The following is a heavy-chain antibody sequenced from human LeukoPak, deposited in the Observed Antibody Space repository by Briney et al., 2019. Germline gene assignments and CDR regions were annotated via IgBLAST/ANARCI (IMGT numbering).Heavy chain of an antibody. V-gene: IGHV4-61*01. CDR1: GGSISSSSYY. CDR3: ARASFNYYDSSGYYYPDAFDI. J-gene: IGHJ3*02. CDR2: IYYSGST. D-gene: IGHD3-22*01. Sequence: SETLSLTCTVSGGSISSSSYYWSWIRQPPGKGLEWIGYIYYSGSTNYNPSLKSRVTISVDTSKNQFSLKLSSVTAADTAVYYCARASFNYYDSSGYYYPDAFDIWGQGTMVTVSS.